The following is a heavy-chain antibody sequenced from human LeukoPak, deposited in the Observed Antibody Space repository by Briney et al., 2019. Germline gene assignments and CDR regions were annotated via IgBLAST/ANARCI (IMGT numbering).Heavy chain of an antibody. CDR2: IYSSGST. CDR1: GGSISNYY. J-gene: IGHJ4*02. CDR3: ARHGSSRSPLNY. D-gene: IGHD2-15*01. V-gene: IGHV4-59*08. Sequence: SETLSLTCTVSGGSISNYYWSWLRQPPGKGLEWLGYIYSSGSTNYNPSLESRVTISVDTSKNQFSLKLSSVTAADTALYYCARHGSSRSPLNYWGQGTLVTVSS.